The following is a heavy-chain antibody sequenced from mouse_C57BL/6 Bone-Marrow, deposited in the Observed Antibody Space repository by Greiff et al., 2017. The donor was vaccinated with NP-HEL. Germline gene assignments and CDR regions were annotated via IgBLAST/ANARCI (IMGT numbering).Heavy chain of an antibody. CDR3: ARKGIYYDYDGFAY. CDR2: IWSGGST. V-gene: IGHV2-2*01. Sequence: VQLVESGPGLVQPSQSLSITCTVSGFSLTSYGVHWVRQSPGKGLEWLGVIWSGGSTDYNAAFISRLSISKDNSKSQVFFKMNSLQADDTAIYYYARKGIYYDYDGFAYWGQGTLVTVSA. J-gene: IGHJ3*01. D-gene: IGHD2-4*01. CDR1: GFSLTSYG.